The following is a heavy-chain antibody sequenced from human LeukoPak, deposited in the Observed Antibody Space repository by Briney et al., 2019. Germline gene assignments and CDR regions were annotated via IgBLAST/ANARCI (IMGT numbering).Heavy chain of an antibody. D-gene: IGHD6-13*01. CDR2: INYSGST. Sequence: SETLSLTCSISGGSISSYHWSWIRQPPGKGLEWIGSINYSGSTNYNPSLKSRVTISLDTSKSQFALKLSSVTAADTAVYYCGSSRGDVATGYIDYWGQGTLVTVSS. CDR1: GGSISSYH. V-gene: IGHV4-59*08. J-gene: IGHJ4*02. CDR3: GSSRGDVATGYIDY.